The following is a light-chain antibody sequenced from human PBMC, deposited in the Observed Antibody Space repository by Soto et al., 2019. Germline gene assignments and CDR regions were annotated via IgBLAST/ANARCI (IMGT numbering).Light chain of an antibody. Sequence: EIVLTQSPATQSLSPGERATLSCRASQSVSSYLAWYQQKPGQAPRLLIYGASSRVTGIPARFSGSGSGTDFTLTISSLQSEDFAVYHCQQYFNWWTFGQGTKVVIK. CDR3: QQYFNWWT. CDR2: GAS. J-gene: IGKJ1*01. CDR1: QSVSSY. V-gene: IGKV3-15*01.